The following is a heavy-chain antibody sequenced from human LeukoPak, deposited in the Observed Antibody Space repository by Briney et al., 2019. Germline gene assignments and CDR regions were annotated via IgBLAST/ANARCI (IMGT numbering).Heavy chain of an antibody. CDR1: GYSFTSYW. CDR2: IYPGDSDT. CDR3: ARHGHTASFDY. J-gene: IGHJ4*02. V-gene: IGHV5-51*01. Sequence: GESLKISWKGSGYSFTSYWIGWVRQVPGKGLEWMGIIYPGDSDTRYSPSFEGQVTISAAKSISTAYLQWSSLKASDTAMYYCARHGHTASFDYWGQGTLVTVSS. D-gene: IGHD5-18*01.